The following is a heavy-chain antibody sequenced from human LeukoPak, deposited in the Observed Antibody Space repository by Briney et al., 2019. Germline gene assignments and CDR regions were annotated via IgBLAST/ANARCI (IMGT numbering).Heavy chain of an antibody. CDR2: ISWNSGSI. D-gene: IGHD2-15*01. CDR3: AKGGSGDIVVVVAATPFDY. CDR1: GFTFDGYA. Sequence: GRSLRLSCAASGFTFDGYAMHWVRHAPGKGLEWVSGISWNSGSIGYADSVKGRFTISRDNAKNSLYLQMNSLRAEDTALYYCAKGGSGDIVVVVAATPFDYWGQGTLVTVSS. V-gene: IGHV3-9*01. J-gene: IGHJ4*02.